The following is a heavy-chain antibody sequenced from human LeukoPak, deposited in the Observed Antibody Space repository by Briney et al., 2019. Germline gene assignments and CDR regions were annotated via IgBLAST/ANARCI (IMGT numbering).Heavy chain of an antibody. Sequence: SETLSLTCTVSGGSISGYFWSWIRQPPGKGPEGIGYIYSTGTTNYSPSLSSRATISVDTSKNQLSLNLRFVTATDTAVYHCARHNPPPTGFCSGTSCFMSGSQYFYMDVWGKGTSVTVS. J-gene: IGHJ6*03. CDR2: IYSTGTT. CDR1: GGSISGYF. D-gene: IGHD2-2*01. V-gene: IGHV4-4*09. CDR3: ARHNPPPTGFCSGTSCFMSGSQYFYMDV.